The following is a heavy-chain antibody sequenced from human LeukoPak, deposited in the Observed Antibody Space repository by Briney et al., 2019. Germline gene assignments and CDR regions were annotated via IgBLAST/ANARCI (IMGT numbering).Heavy chain of an antibody. Sequence: ASVKVSCKASGYTFTGYYMHWVRQAPGQGLEWMGWINPNSGGTNYAQKFQGRVTMTMDTSISTAYMELSRLRSDDTAVYYCAREAASSGWYRTWGQGTLVTVSS. J-gene: IGHJ4*02. V-gene: IGHV1-2*02. CDR3: AREAASSGWYRT. CDR2: INPNSGGT. D-gene: IGHD6-19*01. CDR1: GYTFTGYY.